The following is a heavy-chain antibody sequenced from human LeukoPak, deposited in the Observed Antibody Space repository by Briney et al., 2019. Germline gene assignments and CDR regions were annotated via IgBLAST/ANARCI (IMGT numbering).Heavy chain of an antibody. Sequence: SGTLSLTCAVYGGSFRGYYWSWIRQPPGTGLEWIGGINHSGSTNYNPSPKSRVTISVDTSKYPFSLKLSSVTAADTAVYHRARLRLIGVVPSTSNYYTDVWSKATTVTVSS. CDR1: GGSFRGYY. J-gene: IGHJ6*03. D-gene: IGHD2-2*01. CDR2: INHSGST. V-gene: IGHV4-34*01. CDR3: ARLRLIGVVPSTSNYYTDV.